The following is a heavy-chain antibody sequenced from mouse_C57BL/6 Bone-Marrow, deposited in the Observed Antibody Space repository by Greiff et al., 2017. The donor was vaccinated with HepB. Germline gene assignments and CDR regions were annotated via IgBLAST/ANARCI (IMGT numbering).Heavy chain of an antibody. Sequence: EVMLVESGGGLVKPGGSLKLSCAASGFTFSSYAMSWVRQTPEKRLEWVATISDGGSYTYYPDNVKGRFTISRDNAKNNLYLQMSHLKSEDTAMYYCARGGQRGYAMDYWGQGTSVTVSS. CDR1: GFTFSSYA. CDR2: ISDGGSYT. V-gene: IGHV5-4*03. D-gene: IGHD3-3*01. CDR3: ARGGQRGYAMDY. J-gene: IGHJ4*01.